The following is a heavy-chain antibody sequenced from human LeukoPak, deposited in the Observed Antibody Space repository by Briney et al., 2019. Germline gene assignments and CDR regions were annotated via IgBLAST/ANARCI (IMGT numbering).Heavy chain of an antibody. CDR1: GFTFSSYS. J-gene: IGHJ4*02. Sequence: GGSLRLSCAASGFTFSSYSMHWVRQAPGKGLERVAVISYDGSNKYYADSVKGRFTISRDNSKNTLYLQMNSLRAEDTAVYYCAKVSYDILGSGGGDYFDYWGQGTLVTVSS. CDR3: AKVSYDILGSGGGDYFDY. V-gene: IGHV3-30*18. D-gene: IGHD3-22*01. CDR2: ISYDGSNK.